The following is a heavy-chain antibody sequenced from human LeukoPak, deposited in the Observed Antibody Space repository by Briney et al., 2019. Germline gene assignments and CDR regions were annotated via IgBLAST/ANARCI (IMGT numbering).Heavy chain of an antibody. D-gene: IGHD3-3*01. CDR2: IYYSGST. J-gene: IGHJ4*02. V-gene: IGHV4-39*01. CDR3: ARQGSGGAYDFWSGYYRGTFDY. CDR1: GGSISSYY. Sequence: SETLSLTCTVSGGSISSYYWGWIRQPPGKGLEWIGSIYYSGSTYYNPSLKSRVTISVDTSKNQFSLKLSSVTAADTAVYYCARQGSGGAYDFWSGYYRGTFDYWGQGTLVTVSS.